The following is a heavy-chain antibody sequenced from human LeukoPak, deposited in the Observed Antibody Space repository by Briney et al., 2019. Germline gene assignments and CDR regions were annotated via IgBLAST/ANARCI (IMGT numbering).Heavy chain of an antibody. D-gene: IGHD5-24*01. CDR2: IRYDGSNK. CDR3: SKAGTRCGGYNFDFDH. J-gene: IGHJ4*02. CDR1: GFTFSSYG. V-gene: IGHV3-30*02. Sequence: GGSLRLSCAASGFTFSSYGMHWVRHAPGKGLEWVAFIRYDGSNKYYADSVKGRFTISRDNSKNKLYLQMNSLRAEDTAVYYCSKAGTRCGGYNFDFDHLGQGTLVTVSS.